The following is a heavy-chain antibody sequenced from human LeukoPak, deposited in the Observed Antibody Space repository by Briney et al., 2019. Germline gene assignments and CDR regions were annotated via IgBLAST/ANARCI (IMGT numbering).Heavy chain of an antibody. CDR1: GFTFRNNW. V-gene: IGHV3-74*01. J-gene: IGHJ4*02. CDR3: ARAGLYSGSGLDY. CDR2: INLDGTET. D-gene: IGHD5-12*01. Sequence: PGGSLRLSCTASGFTFRNNWMHWVREAPGEGGMWGSRINLDGTETTYADSVKGRFTISRDNAKNSLYLQMNSLRAEDTAVYYCARAGLYSGSGLDYWGQGTLVTVSS.